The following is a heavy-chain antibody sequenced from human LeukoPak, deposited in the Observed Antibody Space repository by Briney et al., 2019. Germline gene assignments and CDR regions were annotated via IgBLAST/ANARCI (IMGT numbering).Heavy chain of an antibody. D-gene: IGHD3-22*01. CDR1: GFTFSSYG. Sequence: PGGSLRLSCAASGFTFSSYGMHWVRQAPGKGLEWVAVIWYDGSNKYYADSVKGRFTISRDNSKNSLYLQMNSLRAEDTAVYYCAREVRLMNYYDSSGYYRYWGQGTLVTVSS. CDR3: AREVRLMNYYDSSGYYRY. CDR2: IWYDGSNK. J-gene: IGHJ4*02. V-gene: IGHV3-33*01.